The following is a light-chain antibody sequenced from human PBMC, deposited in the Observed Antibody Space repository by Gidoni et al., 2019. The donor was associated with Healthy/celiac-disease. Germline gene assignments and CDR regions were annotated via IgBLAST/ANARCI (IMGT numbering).Light chain of an antibody. J-gene: IGKJ1*01. CDR2: DAS. CDR1: QSISSY. V-gene: IGKV1-39*01. CDR3: QQSYSTPRT. Sequence: IQMTQSSSSLSASVGDRVTITCRASQSISSYLNWYQQKPGKAPKLLIYDASSLQSGVPSRFSGSGSGTDFTLTISSLQPEDFATYYCQQSYSTPRTFGQGTKVEIK.